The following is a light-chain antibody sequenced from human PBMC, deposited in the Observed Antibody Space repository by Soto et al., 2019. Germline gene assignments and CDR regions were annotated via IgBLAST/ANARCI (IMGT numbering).Light chain of an antibody. CDR3: QQRSNWPWT. V-gene: IGKV3-11*01. Sequence: EIVLTQSPATLSLSPGERATLSCRASQSLTSSYLAWYQQKPGQAPRLLIYDASNRATGIPARFSGSGSGTDFTLIISSLEPEDFAVYSCQQRSNWPWTFGQGTKVGIK. CDR1: QSLTSSY. CDR2: DAS. J-gene: IGKJ1*01.